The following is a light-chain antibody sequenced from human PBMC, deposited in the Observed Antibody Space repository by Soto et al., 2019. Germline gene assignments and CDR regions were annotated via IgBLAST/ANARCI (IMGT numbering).Light chain of an antibody. CDR3: QHRSNWPPT. CDR2: DAS. J-gene: IGKJ1*01. CDR1: QSVSSS. Sequence: EIVLTQSPATLSLSPAERDTHSCRASQSVSSSLAWYQQKPGQAPRLLIYDASNRATGIPARFSGSGSGTDFTLTISRLEPEDFAVYYCQHRSNWPPTFGQGTKVDIK. V-gene: IGKV3-11*01.